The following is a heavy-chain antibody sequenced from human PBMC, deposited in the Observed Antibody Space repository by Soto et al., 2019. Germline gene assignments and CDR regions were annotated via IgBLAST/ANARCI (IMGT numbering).Heavy chain of an antibody. CDR2: ISGSGGST. CDR1: GFTFSSYA. D-gene: IGHD3-10*01. CDR3: ARNYGSGTIYYYYYGMDV. Sequence: PGGSLRLSCAASGFTFSSYAMSWVRQAPGKGLEWVSAISGSGGSTYYADSVKGRFTISRDNSKNTLYLQMNSLRAEDTAVYYCARNYGSGTIYYYYYGMDVWGQGTTVTVSS. V-gene: IGHV3-23*01. J-gene: IGHJ6*02.